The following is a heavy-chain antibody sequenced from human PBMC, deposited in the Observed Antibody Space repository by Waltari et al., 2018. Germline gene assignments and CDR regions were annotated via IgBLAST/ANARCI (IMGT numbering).Heavy chain of an antibody. D-gene: IGHD1-7*01. CDR3: AKVGRTTGYYYGMDV. CDR2: ISYDGSNK. V-gene: IGHV3-30*18. J-gene: IGHJ6*02. Sequence: QVQLVESGGGVVQPGRSLSLSCAASGFTFSSYGLPWVRQAPGKGLEWVAVISYDGSNKYYADSVKGRFTISRDNSKNTLYLQMNSLRAEDTAVYYCAKVGRTTGYYYGMDVWGQGTTVTVSS. CDR1: GFTFSSYG.